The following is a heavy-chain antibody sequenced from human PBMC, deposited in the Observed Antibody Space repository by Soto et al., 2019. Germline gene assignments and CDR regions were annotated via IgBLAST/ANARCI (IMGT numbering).Heavy chain of an antibody. Sequence: SETLSLTYTVSGGSISSYYWSWIRQPPGKGLEWFGYIHYSGSTNYNPSLKSRVTISVDTSKNQFSMKLSSVTPTDTAVYYCARRSRSSLGSLFDPWGRGILVTVSS. D-gene: IGHD6-6*01. J-gene: IGHJ5*02. CDR1: GGSISSYY. CDR3: ARRSRSSLGSLFDP. V-gene: IGHV4-59*08. CDR2: IHYSGST.